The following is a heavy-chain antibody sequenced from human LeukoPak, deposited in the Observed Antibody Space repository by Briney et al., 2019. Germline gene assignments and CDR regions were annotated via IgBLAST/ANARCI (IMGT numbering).Heavy chain of an antibody. Sequence: PGGSLRLSCAASGFTFSSYGMHWVRQAPGKRLEWVAVIWYDGSNKYYADSVKGRFTISRDNSKNTLYLQMNSLRAEDTAVYYCARVVAVAAHDAFDIWGQGTMVTVSS. V-gene: IGHV3-33*01. CDR3: ARVVAVAAHDAFDI. J-gene: IGHJ3*02. CDR1: GFTFSSYG. D-gene: IGHD6-19*01. CDR2: IWYDGSNK.